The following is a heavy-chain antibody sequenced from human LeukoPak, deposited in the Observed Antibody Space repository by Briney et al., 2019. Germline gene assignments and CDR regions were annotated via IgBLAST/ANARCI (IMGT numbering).Heavy chain of an antibody. CDR1: GGSISSSSYY. CDR3: VTGRYQLLNLLDY. D-gene: IGHD2-2*02. J-gene: IGHJ4*02. CDR2: IYYSGST. Sequence: PSETLSLTCTVSGGSISSSSYYWGWIRQPPGKGLEWIGSIYYSGSTYYNPSLKSRVTISVDTSKNQFSLKLSSVTAADTAVYYCVTGRYQLLNLLDYWGQGTLVTVSS. V-gene: IGHV4-39*07.